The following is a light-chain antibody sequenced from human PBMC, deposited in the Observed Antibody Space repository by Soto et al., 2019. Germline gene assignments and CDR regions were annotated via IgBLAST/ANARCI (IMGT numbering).Light chain of an antibody. V-gene: IGLV2-14*01. CDR3: SSYTDSSPWV. Sequence: QSVLTQPASVSGSPGQSITISCTGTSSDVGGYNSVSWYQQHPGKAPKVMIYEVSNRPSGVSNRFSGSKSGNTASLTISGLQTEDEADYYCSSYTDSSPWVFGGGTKLTVL. J-gene: IGLJ3*02. CDR2: EVS. CDR1: SSDVGGYNS.